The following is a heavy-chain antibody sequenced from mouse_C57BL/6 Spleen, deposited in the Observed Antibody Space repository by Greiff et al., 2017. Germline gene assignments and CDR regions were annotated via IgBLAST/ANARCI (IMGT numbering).Heavy chain of an antibody. CDR3: ARPSYDYEWFAY. CDR1: GYTFTGYW. V-gene: IGHV1-9*01. CDR2: ILPGSGST. J-gene: IGHJ3*01. Sequence: QVQLQQSGAELMKPGASVKLSCKATGYTFTGYWIEWVKQRPGHGLEWSGEILPGSGSTNYNEKFKGKATFTADTSSNTAYMQLSSLTTEDSAIYYCARPSYDYEWFAYWGQGTLVTVSA. D-gene: IGHD2-4*01.